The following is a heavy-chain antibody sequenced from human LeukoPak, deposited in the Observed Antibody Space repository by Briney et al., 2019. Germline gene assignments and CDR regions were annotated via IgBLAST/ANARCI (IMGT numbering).Heavy chain of an antibody. CDR1: GFTVSSNY. V-gene: IGHV3-7*01. CDR3: ARDNGAGIRFLEWFHAFDI. D-gene: IGHD3-3*01. CDR2: IKQDGSEK. Sequence: GGSLRLSCAASGFTVSSNYMSWVRQAPGKGLEWVANIKQDGSEKYYVDSVKGRFTISRDNAKNSLYLQMNSLRAEDTAVYYCARDNGAGIRFLEWFHAFDIWGQGTMVTVSS. J-gene: IGHJ3*02.